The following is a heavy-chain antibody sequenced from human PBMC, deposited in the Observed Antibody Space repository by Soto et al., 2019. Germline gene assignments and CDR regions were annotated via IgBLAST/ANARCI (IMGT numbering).Heavy chain of an antibody. V-gene: IGHV3-21*01. CDR3: SRRCGYDGPDN. Sequence: EVQPVESGGGLVKPGGSLRLSCAASGFTFSSCSMNWVRQAPGKGLDWVSSISSDSYYIYYADSVRGRFTISRDNAKNSLYRQMNNLRADDTAVYYCSRRCGYDGPDNWGQGTLVTVSS. D-gene: IGHD5-12*01. CDR1: GFTFSSCS. J-gene: IGHJ4*02. CDR2: ISSDSYYI.